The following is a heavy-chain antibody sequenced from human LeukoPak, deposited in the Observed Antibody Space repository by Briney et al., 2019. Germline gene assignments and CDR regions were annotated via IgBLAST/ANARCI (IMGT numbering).Heavy chain of an antibody. CDR1: GFTFSSYA. CDR3: AKDPSGSYYYYYGMDV. Sequence: PGGSLRLFCAASGFTFSSYAMSWVRQAPGQGLEWVSAISGSGGSTYYADSVKGRFTISRDNSKNTLYLQMNSLRAEDTAVYYCAKDPSGSYYYYYGMDVWGQGTTVTVSS. J-gene: IGHJ6*02. CDR2: ISGSGGST. V-gene: IGHV3-23*01. D-gene: IGHD1-26*01.